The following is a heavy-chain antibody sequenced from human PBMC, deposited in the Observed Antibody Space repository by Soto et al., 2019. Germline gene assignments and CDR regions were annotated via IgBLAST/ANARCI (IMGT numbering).Heavy chain of an antibody. J-gene: IGHJ4*02. D-gene: IGHD5-18*01. Sequence: QVQLQESGPGLVKPSQTLSLTCTVSGGSISSGDYYWSWIRQPPGKGLEWIGYIYYSGSTYYNPSLKSRVTISVDTSKNQSSLKLSSVTAADTAVYYCARGMEYSYGDFDYWGQGTLVTVSS. V-gene: IGHV4-30-4*01. CDR3: ARGMEYSYGDFDY. CDR2: IYYSGST. CDR1: GGSISSGDYY.